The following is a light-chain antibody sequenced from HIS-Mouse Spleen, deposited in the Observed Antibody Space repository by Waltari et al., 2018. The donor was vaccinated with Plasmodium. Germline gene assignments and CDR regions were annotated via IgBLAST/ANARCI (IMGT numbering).Light chain of an antibody. CDR1: ALPTKY. CDR3: YSTDSSGNHRV. V-gene: IGLV3-10*01. CDR2: EDS. Sequence: SYELTQPPSVSVSPGQTARLTCHGYALPTKYAYWYQQKSGHAPVLVIVEDSKRPSGPLERFSGSSSGTMATLTTSGAQVEDEAYYYCYSTDSSGNHRVFGGGTKLTVL. J-gene: IGLJ3*02.